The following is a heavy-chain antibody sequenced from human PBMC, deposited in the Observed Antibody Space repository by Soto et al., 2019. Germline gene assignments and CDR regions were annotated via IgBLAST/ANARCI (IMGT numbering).Heavy chain of an antibody. V-gene: IGHV3-74*01. D-gene: IGHD6-19*01. Sequence: GGSLRLSCAASGFTFSSHWMHWVRQAPGKGLVWVSRINSDGSSTSYADSVKGRFTISRDNVKNTLYLQMNSPRVDDTAVYYCTRDQAVTGTLFDYWGQGTLVTVS. CDR3: TRDQAVTGTLFDY. J-gene: IGHJ4*02. CDR2: INSDGSST. CDR1: GFTFSSHW.